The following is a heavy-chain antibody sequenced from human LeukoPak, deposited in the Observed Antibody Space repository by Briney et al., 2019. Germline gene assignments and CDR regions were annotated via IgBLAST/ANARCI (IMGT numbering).Heavy chain of an antibody. CDR1: GGSISSGGYY. D-gene: IGHD6-13*01. CDR3: ARVAAAGTGFDY. J-gene: IGHJ4*02. Sequence: SQTLSLTCTVSGGSISSGGYYWSWIRQPAGKGLEWIGRIYTSGSTNYNPSLKSRVTISVDTSKNQFSLNLSSVTAADTAMYYCARVAAAGTGFDYWGQGTLVTVSS. CDR2: IYTSGST. V-gene: IGHV4-61*02.